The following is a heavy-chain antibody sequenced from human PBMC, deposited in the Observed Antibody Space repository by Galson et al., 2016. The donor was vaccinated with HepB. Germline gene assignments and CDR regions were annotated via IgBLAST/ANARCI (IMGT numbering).Heavy chain of an antibody. V-gene: IGHV4-34*01. CDR3: ARKGGYYCLDY. CDR1: GESFSGYH. J-gene: IGHJ4*02. Sequence: SETLSLTCAVYGESFSGYHWSWIRKPPGKGLEWIGEIKPGRSANYKPSLKSRVTISVDTSKNQFSLKLSSVTAADTAVYYRARKGGYYCLDYWGQGIVVTVSS. D-gene: IGHD1-26*01. CDR2: IKPGRSA.